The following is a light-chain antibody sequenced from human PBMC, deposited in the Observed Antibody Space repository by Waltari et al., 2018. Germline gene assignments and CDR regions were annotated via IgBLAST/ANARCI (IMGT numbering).Light chain of an antibody. V-gene: IGKV3-20*01. J-gene: IGKJ5*01. Sequence: EIVLTQSPGTLSLSPGERVTLSCRASQSVSSSYLAWYQQKPGQAPRLLIYGVSSRATGIPDRFSGSGSGTDFTLTISRLEPEDFAVYYCQQYGSSAITFGQGTRLEIK. CDR2: GVS. CDR1: QSVSSSY. CDR3: QQYGSSAIT.